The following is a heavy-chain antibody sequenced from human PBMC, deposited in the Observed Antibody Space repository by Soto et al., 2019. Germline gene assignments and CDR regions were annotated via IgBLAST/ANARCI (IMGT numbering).Heavy chain of an antibody. CDR2: IAYDGNEK. CDR1: GFTFKTHA. J-gene: IGHJ6*02. CDR3: GKDVGDYVPYYYGVDV. Sequence: QVQLVESGGGVVQPGTSLRLSCAASGFTFKTHAMHWVRQAPGKGLAWMAVIAYDGNEKFYADSVKGRFTISRDNSKNALYLRINTLRNEDTAVYYCGKDVGDYVPYYYGVDVWSQGTTVTVSS. V-gene: IGHV3-30*18. D-gene: IGHD1-26*01.